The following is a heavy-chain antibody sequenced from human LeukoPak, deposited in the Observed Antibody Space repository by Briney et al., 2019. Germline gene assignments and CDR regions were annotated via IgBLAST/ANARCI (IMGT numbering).Heavy chain of an antibody. CDR3: AKYSSGYDLDF. CDR1: RASISSYY. D-gene: IGHD5-18*01. Sequence: SETLSLTCTVSRASISSYYWSWIRQPPGKGLEWIGYIYYTGNSNYNPSLKSRVTMSVDTSKNQFSLKLSSVTAADTAVYYCAKYSSGYDLDFWGRGTLVTVSS. CDR2: IYYTGNS. J-gene: IGHJ4*02. V-gene: IGHV4-59*01.